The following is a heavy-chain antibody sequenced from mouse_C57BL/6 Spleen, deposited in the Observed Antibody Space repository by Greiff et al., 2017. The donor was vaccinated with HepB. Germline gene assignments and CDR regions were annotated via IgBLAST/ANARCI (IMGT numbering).Heavy chain of an antibody. V-gene: IGHV1-42*01. CDR3: ARSRSSPYYAMDY. CDR1: GYSFTGYY. Sequence: EVQLQQSGPELVKPGASVKISCKASGYSFTGYYMNWVKQSPEKSLEWIGEINPSTGGTTYNQKFKAKATLTVDKSSSTAYMQLKSLTSEDSAVYYCARSRSSPYYAMDYWGQGTSVTVSS. D-gene: IGHD1-1*01. J-gene: IGHJ4*01. CDR2: INPSTGGT.